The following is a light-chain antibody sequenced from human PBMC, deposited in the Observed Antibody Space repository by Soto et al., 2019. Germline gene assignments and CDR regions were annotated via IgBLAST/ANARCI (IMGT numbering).Light chain of an antibody. CDR3: CSHAGVSTYV. CDR2: EGN. Sequence: QSVLTQPASVSGSPGQSITISCTGTNSDVGRYNLVSWYQQHPGKAPKLMIYEGNKRPSGVSDRFSGSKSGNTASLTISGLQAEDEADYYCCSHAGVSTYVFGTGTKLTVL. V-gene: IGLV2-23*01. CDR1: NSDVGRYNL. J-gene: IGLJ1*01.